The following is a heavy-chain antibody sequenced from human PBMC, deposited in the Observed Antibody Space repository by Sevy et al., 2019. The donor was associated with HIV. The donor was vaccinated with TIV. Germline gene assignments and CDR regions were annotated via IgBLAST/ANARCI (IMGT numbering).Heavy chain of an antibody. Sequence: GSLRLSCVASGFTFVNYSMNWVRQAPGKGLELISYISTNSGTIYYADSVKGRFTISRDNAKNSLYLQMNSLRAEDTAVYYCARGFEYSSSWGQGTLVTVSS. CDR3: ARGFEYSSS. CDR2: ISTNSGTI. CDR1: GFTFVNYS. D-gene: IGHD6-6*01. V-gene: IGHV3-48*01. J-gene: IGHJ4*02.